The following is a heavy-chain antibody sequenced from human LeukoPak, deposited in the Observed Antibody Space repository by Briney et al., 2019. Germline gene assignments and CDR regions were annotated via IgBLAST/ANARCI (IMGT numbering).Heavy chain of an antibody. CDR1: GGSFSGYY. CDR2: INHSGST. V-gene: IGHV4-34*01. J-gene: IGHJ4*02. D-gene: IGHD6-13*01. Sequence: PSETLSLTCAGYGGSFSGYYWSWIRQPPGKGLEWIGEINHSGSTNYNPSLKSRVTISVDTSKNQFSLKLSSVTAADTAVYYCARGRPYSRLDYWGQGTLVTVSS. CDR3: ARGRPYSRLDY.